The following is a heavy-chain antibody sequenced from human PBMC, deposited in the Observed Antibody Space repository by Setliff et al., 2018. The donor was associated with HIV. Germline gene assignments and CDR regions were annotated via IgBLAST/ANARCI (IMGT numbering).Heavy chain of an antibody. J-gene: IGHJ4*02. CDR1: GGSMNDYY. Sequence: SETLSLTCTVSGGSMNDYYWTWIRQPAGKALEWIGRININEDTYFKPSLRSRVTISLDTSKNQFSLKLSSLTAADTAVYYCAREGYYDSRYYFDYWGQGTLVTVSS. D-gene: IGHD3-22*01. CDR3: AREGYYDSRYYFDY. V-gene: IGHV4-4*07. CDR2: ININEDT.